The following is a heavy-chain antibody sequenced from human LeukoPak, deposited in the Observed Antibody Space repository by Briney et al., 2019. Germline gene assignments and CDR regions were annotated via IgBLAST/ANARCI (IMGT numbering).Heavy chain of an antibody. CDR1: GYTFTSYD. CDR3: ARVDWDSSSWYYYYYYMDV. Sequence: GASVKVSCKASGYTFTSYDINWVRQATGHGLEGMGWMNPNSGNTGYAQKFQGRVTMTRNTSISTAYMELSSLRSEDTAVYYCARVDWDSSSWYYYYYYMDVWGKGTTVTVSS. V-gene: IGHV1-8*01. D-gene: IGHD6-13*01. J-gene: IGHJ6*03. CDR2: MNPNSGNT.